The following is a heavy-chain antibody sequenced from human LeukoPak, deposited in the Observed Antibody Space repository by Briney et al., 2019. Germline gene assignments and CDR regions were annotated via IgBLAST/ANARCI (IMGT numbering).Heavy chain of an antibody. CDR2: IGTAGDT. V-gene: IGHV3-13*01. CDR3: ARSNYYDSSGYYRRYYYYYMDV. J-gene: IGHJ6*03. CDR1: GFTFSSYD. Sequence: GGSLRLSCAASGFTFSSYDMHWVRQVKGKGLEWVSGIGTAGDTYYPGSVKGRFTISRENAQNSLYLQMNSLRAGDTAVYYCARSNYYDSSGYYRRYYYYYMDVWGKGTTVTISS. D-gene: IGHD3-22*01.